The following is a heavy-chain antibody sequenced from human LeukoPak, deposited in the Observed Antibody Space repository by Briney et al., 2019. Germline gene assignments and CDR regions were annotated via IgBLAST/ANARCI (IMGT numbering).Heavy chain of an antibody. J-gene: IGHJ4*02. CDR1: GYSISSGYD. Sequence: PSETLSLTCAVSGYSISSGYDWGWIQQPPGKGLEWIGSIYHSGSTYYNPSLKSRVTISVDTSKNQFSLKLSSVTAADTAVYYCARITLTTRSPTHFDYWGQETLVTVSS. V-gene: IGHV4-38-2*01. CDR3: ARITLTTRSPTHFDY. CDR2: IYHSGST. D-gene: IGHD2-15*01.